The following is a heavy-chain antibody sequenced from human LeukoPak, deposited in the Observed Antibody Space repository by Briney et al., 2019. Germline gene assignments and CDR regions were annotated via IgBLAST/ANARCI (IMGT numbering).Heavy chain of an antibody. CDR1: GFTFSNAW. CDR2: IKSKTDGGTT. J-gene: IGHJ4*02. CDR3: TTGPWIQLRFHSNY. Sequence: GGSLRLSCAASGFTFSNAWMSWVRQAPGKGLEWVGRIKSKTDGGTTDYAAPVKGRFTISRDDSKNTLYLQMNSLKTEDTAVYYCTTGPWIQLRFHSNYWGQGTLVTVSS. D-gene: IGHD5-18*01. V-gene: IGHV3-15*01.